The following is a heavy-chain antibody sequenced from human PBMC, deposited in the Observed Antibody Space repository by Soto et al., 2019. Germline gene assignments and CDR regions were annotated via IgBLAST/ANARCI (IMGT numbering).Heavy chain of an antibody. CDR2: IYYSGST. V-gene: IGHV4-31*03. CDR3: ARRYKASVKVSWYHFDY. J-gene: IGHJ4*02. Sequence: SETLSLTCTVSGGSISSGGYYWSWIRQHPGKGLEWIGYIYYSGSTYYDPSLKSRVTISVDTSKNQFSLKLSSVTAADTAVYYCARRYKASVKVSWYHFDYWGQGTLVTVSA. CDR1: GGSISSGGYY. D-gene: IGHD1-20*01.